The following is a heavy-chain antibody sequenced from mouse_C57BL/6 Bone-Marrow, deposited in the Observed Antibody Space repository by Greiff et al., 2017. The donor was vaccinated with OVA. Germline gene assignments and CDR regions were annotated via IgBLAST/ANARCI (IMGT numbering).Heavy chain of an antibody. D-gene: IGHD1-1*01. CDR3: ARIPIYYYGSGDFDY. CDR1: GFSLSTFGMG. J-gene: IGHJ2*01. CDR2: IWWDDDK. Sequence: QVQLQQSGPGILQPSQTLSLTCSFSGFSLSTFGMGVGWIRQPSGKGLEWLAHIWWDDDKYYNPALKSRLTISKDTSKNQVFLKIANVDTADTATYYCARIPIYYYGSGDFDYWGQGTTLTVSS. V-gene: IGHV8-8*01.